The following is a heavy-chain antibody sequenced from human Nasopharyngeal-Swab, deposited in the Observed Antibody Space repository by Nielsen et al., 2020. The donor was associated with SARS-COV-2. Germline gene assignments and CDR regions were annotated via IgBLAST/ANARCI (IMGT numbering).Heavy chain of an antibody. CDR3: AREVIEQAVSDAFDF. J-gene: IGHJ3*01. Sequence: LSLTCTVSGGSISSGGYFWSWIRQHPGKGLEWIGYIHYTGNTYYNPSLESRLTISLDTSQNQFSLRLSSVTAADTAVYYCAREVIEQAVSDAFDFWGQGTMVTVSS. CDR2: IHYTGNT. CDR1: GGSISSGGYF. D-gene: IGHD3-16*02. V-gene: IGHV4-31*03.